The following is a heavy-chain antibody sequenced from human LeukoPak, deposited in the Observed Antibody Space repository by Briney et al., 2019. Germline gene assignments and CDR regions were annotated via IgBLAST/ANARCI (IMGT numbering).Heavy chain of an antibody. CDR1: GGSVSRSNW. V-gene: IGHV4-4*02. Sequence: PSGTLSLTCAVSGGSVSRSNWWNWVRQPPGKGLEWIGEIHHSGSTNYNPSLKSRVTMSVDKSKNQFSLKLSSVTAPDTGVYYCARTEAFCSDTSCSNWFDPWGQGTLVTVSS. J-gene: IGHJ5*02. CDR2: IHHSGST. CDR3: ARTEAFCSDTSCSNWFDP. D-gene: IGHD2-2*01.